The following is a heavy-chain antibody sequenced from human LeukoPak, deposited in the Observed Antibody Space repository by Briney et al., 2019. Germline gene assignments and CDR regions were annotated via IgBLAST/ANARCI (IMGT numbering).Heavy chain of an antibody. J-gene: IGHJ3*01. CDR1: GGSISSIGYY. CDR2: IYYSGST. Sequence: SETLSLTCSVSGGSISSIGYYWGWIRQPPGKGLEWIGSIYYSGSTYYKPSLKSRVTISVDTSETQLSLKLSSVTAADTAVYYCARSPLSGTYYPIGAFDLWGQGTLVTVSS. V-gene: IGHV4-39*01. D-gene: IGHD3-10*01. CDR3: ARSPLSGTYYPIGAFDL.